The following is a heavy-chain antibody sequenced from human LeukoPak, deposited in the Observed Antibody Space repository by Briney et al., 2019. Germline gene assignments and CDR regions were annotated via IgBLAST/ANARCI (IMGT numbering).Heavy chain of an antibody. CDR3: AKDDSYGGNSIFDY. CDR1: GFTFSSYW. Sequence: GGSLRLSCAASGFTFSSYWMSWVRQAPGKGLEWVANIKLDGSEKSYVDSVKGRFTISRDNAKNSLYLQMNSLRAEDTAFYYCAKDDSYGGNSIFDYWGQGTLVTVSS. D-gene: IGHD4-17*01. CDR2: IKLDGSEK. V-gene: IGHV3-7*03. J-gene: IGHJ4*02.